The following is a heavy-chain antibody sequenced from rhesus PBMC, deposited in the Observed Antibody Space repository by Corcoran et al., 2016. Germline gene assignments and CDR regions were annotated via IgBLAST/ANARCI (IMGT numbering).Heavy chain of an antibody. D-gene: IGHD3-16*01. CDR2: IVGSGSSA. CDR3: ARDSGSYYFDY. Sequence: QLQLQASGPGLVKPSETLSVTCDVSGGSISSSYWGWIRQAPGKGLEWIGSIVGSGSSANDNPSHKSRVTLSVDTSNNQLSLKLSSGTTADTALYYWARDSGSYYFDYWGQGVLVTVSS. CDR1: GGSISSSY. J-gene: IGHJ4*01. V-gene: IGHV4-169*02.